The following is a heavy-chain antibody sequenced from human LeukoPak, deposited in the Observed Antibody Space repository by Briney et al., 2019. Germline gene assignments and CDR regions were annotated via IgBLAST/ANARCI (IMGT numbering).Heavy chain of an antibody. CDR1: GFMFSEYG. Sequence: GGSLRLSCAASGFMFSEYGMHWVRQAPGKGLEWVAFIRDDGSNKLSADSVKGRFTISRDNSKNTVSLQMNSLRSEDTAVYYCVRDPLGGYCRSGSCGHFDYWGQGALVTVSS. CDR3: VRDPLGGYCRSGSCGHFDY. J-gene: IGHJ4*02. V-gene: IGHV3-30*02. D-gene: IGHD2-15*01. CDR2: IRDDGSNK.